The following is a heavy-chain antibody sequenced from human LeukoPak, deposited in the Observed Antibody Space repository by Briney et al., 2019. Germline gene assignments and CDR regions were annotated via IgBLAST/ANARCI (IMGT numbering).Heavy chain of an antibody. CDR3: ARVSRDVAVAGHFDY. D-gene: IGHD6-19*01. CDR2: INTNTGNP. V-gene: IGHV7-4-1*02. CDR1: GYTFTSYA. J-gene: IGHJ4*02. Sequence: ASVKVSCKASGYTFTSYAMNWVRQAPGQGLEWMGWINTNTGNPTYAQGFTGRFVFSLDTSVSTAYLQISSLKAEDTAVYYCARVSRDVAVAGHFDYWGQGTLVTVSS.